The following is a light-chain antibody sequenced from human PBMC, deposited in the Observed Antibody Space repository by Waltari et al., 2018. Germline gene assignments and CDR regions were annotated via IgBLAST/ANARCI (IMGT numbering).Light chain of an antibody. CDR1: SSNIGKTF. CDR3: GAWDSSLSSVV. J-gene: IGLJ3*02. V-gene: IGLV1-51*01. CDR2: DDD. Sequence: QSVLTQPPSVSAAPGQKVTISCSGGSSNIGKTFVSGYQQFPGRAPKLLIYDDDKRPSGIPDRFSASKSVTSASLGISALQIGDEADYYCGAWDSSLSSVVFGGGTKLTVL.